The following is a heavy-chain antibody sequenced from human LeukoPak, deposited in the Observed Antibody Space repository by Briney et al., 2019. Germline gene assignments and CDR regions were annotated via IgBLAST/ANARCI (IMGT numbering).Heavy chain of an antibody. CDR3: ARRFYYDSSGYFYEPYNFDS. CDR1: SFSFSTYS. Sequence: GGSLRLSCAASSFSFSTYSMNCVRQAPGKGLEWVSSISSSSYHIYYADSVKGRFTISRGNAKNSLYLQMDSLRAEDTAVYYCARRFYYDSSGYFYEPYNFDSWGQGTLVTVSS. J-gene: IGHJ4*02. CDR2: ISSSSYHI. V-gene: IGHV3-21*01. D-gene: IGHD3-22*01.